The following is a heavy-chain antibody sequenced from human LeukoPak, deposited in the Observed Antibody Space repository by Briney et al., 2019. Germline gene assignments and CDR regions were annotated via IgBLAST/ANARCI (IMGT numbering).Heavy chain of an antibody. J-gene: IGHJ4*02. V-gene: IGHV4-59*01. Sequence: SETLSLTCTVSGGSISSYYWSWIRQPPGKGLEWIGYIYYSGSTNYNPSLKSRVTISVDTSKNQFSLKLSSVTAADTAVYYCARGRKLFGELCFDYWGQGTLVTVSS. CDR3: ARGRKLFGELCFDY. D-gene: IGHD3-10*01. CDR1: GGSISSYY. CDR2: IYYSGST.